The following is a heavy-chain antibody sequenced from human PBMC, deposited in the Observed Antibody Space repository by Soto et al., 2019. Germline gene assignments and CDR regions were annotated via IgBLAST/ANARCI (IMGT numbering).Heavy chain of an antibody. J-gene: IGHJ4*02. V-gene: IGHV1-24*01. Sequence: QVQVVQSGAEVRKPGASVKLSCKVLAYTLTEFPIHWVRQAPGTGLEWMGVSDPEEGDTLFAQKFQGRVTMTEDTSTDTVHTELSSLRSEDTAVYYCAIGRRASEFDYWGQGTLVSVSS. CDR3: AIGRRASEFDY. CDR2: SDPEEGDT. CDR1: AYTLTEFP. D-gene: IGHD1-1*01.